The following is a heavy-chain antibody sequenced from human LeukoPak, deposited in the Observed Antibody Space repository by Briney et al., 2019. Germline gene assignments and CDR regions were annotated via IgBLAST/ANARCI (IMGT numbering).Heavy chain of an antibody. D-gene: IGHD1-26*01. J-gene: IGHJ4*02. CDR1: GFTFSSYW. V-gene: IGHV3-74*01. CDR2: INSDGSST. CDR3: ARVVGAINY. Sequence: HSGGSLRLSCAASGFTFSSYWMSWVRHAPGKGLVWVSRINSDGSSTSYADSVKGRFTISRDNAKDTLYLQMNSLRAEDTAVYYCARVVGAINYWGQGTLVTVSS.